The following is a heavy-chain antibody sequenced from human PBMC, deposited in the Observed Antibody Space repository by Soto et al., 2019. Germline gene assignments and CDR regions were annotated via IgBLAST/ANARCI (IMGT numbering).Heavy chain of an antibody. CDR1: GYSFSSYS. D-gene: IGHD1-1*01. J-gene: IGHJ4*02. CDR3: AREGPGQPLEF. V-gene: IGHV1-69*08. CDR2: IIPMVDLT. Sequence: QVQLVQSGAEVKKPGSSVKVSCKAYGYSFSSYSIDWLRQDPGQGLEWMGRIIPMVDLTNYADKLQGRLGITADKSTSTVYMELSRLTPDDSAIYYCAREGPGQPLEFWGQGSMVTVSS.